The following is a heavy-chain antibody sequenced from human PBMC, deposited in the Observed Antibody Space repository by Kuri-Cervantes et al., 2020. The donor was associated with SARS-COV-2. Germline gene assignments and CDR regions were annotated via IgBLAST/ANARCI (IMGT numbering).Heavy chain of an antibody. V-gene: IGHV4-39*01. Sequence: GSLRLSCTVSGGSISGSSYYWGWIRQPPGKGLEWIGSIYYSGSTYYNPSLKSRVTISVDTSKNQFSLKLSSVTAADTAVYYCASSIYCSSTSCYTYGHFDYWGQGTLVTVSS. CDR2: IYYSGST. CDR1: GGSISGSSYY. J-gene: IGHJ4*02. D-gene: IGHD2-2*02. CDR3: ASSIYCSSTSCYTYGHFDY.